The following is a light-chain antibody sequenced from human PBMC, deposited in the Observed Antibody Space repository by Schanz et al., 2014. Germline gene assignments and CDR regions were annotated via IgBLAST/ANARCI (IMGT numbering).Light chain of an antibody. Sequence: EIVLTQSPGTLSLSPGERATLSCRASQSVSSSYLVWYQQKPGQAPRLLIYAASTRATGIPARFSGSGSETEFTLTIRSLQSEDFALYYCQQYNKWPLTFGGGTKVE. CDR1: QSVSSSY. CDR3: QQYNKWPLT. CDR2: AAS. J-gene: IGKJ4*01. V-gene: IGKV3-15*01.